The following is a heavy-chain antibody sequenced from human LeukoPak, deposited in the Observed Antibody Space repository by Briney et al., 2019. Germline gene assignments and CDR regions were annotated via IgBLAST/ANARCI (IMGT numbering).Heavy chain of an antibody. Sequence: GGSLRLSCATSGFTFSSYGMSWVRQAPGKGLEWISAISAGGDSTYYADSVRGRFTISKDESKTTLFLQMSSLRAEDTAIYYCAAPPRAGARPPYDYWGHGAQVTVSS. V-gene: IGHV3-23*01. J-gene: IGHJ4*01. CDR2: ISAGGDST. D-gene: IGHD6-6*01. CDR1: GFTFSSYG. CDR3: AAPPRAGARPPYDY.